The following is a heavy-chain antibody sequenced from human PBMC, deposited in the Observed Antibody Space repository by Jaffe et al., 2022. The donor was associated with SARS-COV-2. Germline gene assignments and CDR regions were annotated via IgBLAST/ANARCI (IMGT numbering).Heavy chain of an antibody. CDR2: INHSGST. Sequence: QVQLQQWGAGLLKPSETLSLTCAVYGGSFSGYYWGWIRQPPGKGLEWIGEINHSGSTNYNPSLKSRVTLSVDTSKNQFSLKLSSVTAADTAVYYCARHSVAEPPDLFENYYYYMDVWGKGTTVTVSS. CDR3: ARHSVAEPPDLFENYYYYMDV. J-gene: IGHJ6*03. V-gene: IGHV4-34*01. D-gene: IGHD2-2*01. CDR1: GGSFSGYY.